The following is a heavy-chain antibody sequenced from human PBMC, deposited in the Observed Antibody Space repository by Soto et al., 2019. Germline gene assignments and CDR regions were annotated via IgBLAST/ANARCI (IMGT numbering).Heavy chain of an antibody. CDR1: GFTFSNAW. Sequence: LRLSCAASGFTFSNAWLSWVRQAPGKGLEWVGRIKSKTDGGTTDYTAPVKGRFTISRDDSKNTLYLQMNSLKIEDTAVYYCTTGSTSTKNYWGQGTLVTVSS. V-gene: IGHV3-15*01. CDR2: IKSKTDGGTT. J-gene: IGHJ4*02. CDR3: TTGSTSTKNY. D-gene: IGHD6-6*01.